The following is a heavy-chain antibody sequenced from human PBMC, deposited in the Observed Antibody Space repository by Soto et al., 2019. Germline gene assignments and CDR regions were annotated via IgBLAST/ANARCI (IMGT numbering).Heavy chain of an antibody. J-gene: IGHJ4*02. CDR3: AKDTGLSSYFDY. D-gene: IGHD3-3*02. Sequence: GGSLRLSCAASGFTFSSYGMHWVRQAPGKGLEWVAVISYDGGNKYYADSGKGRFTISRDNSKNTLYLQMNSLRAEDTAVYYCAKDTGLSSYFDYWGQGTLVTVSS. V-gene: IGHV3-30*18. CDR2: ISYDGGNK. CDR1: GFTFSSYG.